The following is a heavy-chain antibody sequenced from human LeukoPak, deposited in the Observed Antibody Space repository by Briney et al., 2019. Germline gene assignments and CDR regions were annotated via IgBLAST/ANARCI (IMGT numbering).Heavy chain of an antibody. J-gene: IGHJ4*02. CDR2: IYYSGST. CDR3: ARAHYYDSSGYHSHIDY. D-gene: IGHD3-22*01. CDR1: GGSISSGSYY. Sequence: SSETLSLTCTVSGGSISSGSYYWGWIRQPPGKGVEWIGSIYYSGSTYYNPSLKSRVTISIDTSKNQFSLKLSSVTAADTAVYYCARAHYYDSSGYHSHIDYWGQGTLVTVSS. V-gene: IGHV4-39*07.